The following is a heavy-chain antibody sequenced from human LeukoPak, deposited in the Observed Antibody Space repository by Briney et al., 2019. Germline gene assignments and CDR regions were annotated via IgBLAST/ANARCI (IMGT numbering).Heavy chain of an antibody. Sequence: ASVKVSCKASGYTFTGYYMHWVRQAPGQGLEWLGWINPNSGGTNYAQKFQGRVTMTRDTSISTAYMELSRLRSDDTAVYYCAMRGITIFPLDYWGQGTLVTVSS. J-gene: IGHJ4*02. CDR3: AMRGITIFPLDY. D-gene: IGHD3-3*01. CDR1: GYTFTGYY. V-gene: IGHV1-2*02. CDR2: INPNSGGT.